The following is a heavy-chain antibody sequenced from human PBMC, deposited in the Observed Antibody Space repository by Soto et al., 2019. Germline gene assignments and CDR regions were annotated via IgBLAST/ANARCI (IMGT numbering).Heavy chain of an antibody. CDR3: ARGKYYYDSSGYFDY. J-gene: IGHJ4*02. D-gene: IGHD3-22*01. CDR2: IYYSGST. CDR1: GGSISSYY. V-gene: IGHV4-59*01. Sequence: PSETLSLTCTVSGGSISSYYWSWIRQPPGKGLEWIGYIYYSGSTNYNPSLKSRVTISEDTSKNQFSLKLSSVTAADTAVYYCARGKYYYDSSGYFDYWGQGTLVTVSS.